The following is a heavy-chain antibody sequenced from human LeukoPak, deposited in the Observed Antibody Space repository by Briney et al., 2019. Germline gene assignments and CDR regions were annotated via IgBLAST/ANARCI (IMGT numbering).Heavy chain of an antibody. CDR3: ATVSYDYVWGSYLQFDY. D-gene: IGHD3-16*02. CDR1: GYTLTELS. V-gene: IGHV1-24*01. J-gene: IGHJ4*02. CDR2: FDPEDGET. Sequence: ASVKVSCKVSGYTLTELSMHWVRQAPGKGLEWMGGFDPEDGETIYAQKFQGRATMTEDTSTDTAYMELSSLRSEDTAVYYCATVSYDYVWGSYLQFDYWGQGTLVTVSS.